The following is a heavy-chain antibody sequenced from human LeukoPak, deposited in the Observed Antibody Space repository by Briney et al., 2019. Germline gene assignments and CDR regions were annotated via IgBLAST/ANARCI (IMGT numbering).Heavy chain of an antibody. CDR2: VYHSGSSGST. J-gene: IGHJ5*02. V-gene: IGHV4-59*08. Sequence: PSETLSLTCTVSGGSITSYYWSWVRQPPGKGLEWIGYVYHSGSSGSTNYDPSLKSLVTISVDMSKNQFSLKLSSVTAADTALYYSAGHQRLAWFDPWGQGTLVTVSS. CDR3: AGHQRLAWFDP. CDR1: GGSITSYY. D-gene: IGHD6-25*01.